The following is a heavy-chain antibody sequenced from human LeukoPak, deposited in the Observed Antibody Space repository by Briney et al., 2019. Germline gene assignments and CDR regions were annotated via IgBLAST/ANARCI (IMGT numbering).Heavy chain of an antibody. V-gene: IGHV4-38-2*02. CDR3: ARSAAAVGVDY. CDR1: GYSISSGYY. CDR2: IYHSGST. J-gene: IGHJ4*02. Sequence: SETLSLTCTVSGYSISSGYYWGWIRQPPGTGLEWIGSIYHSGSTYNNPSLKSRVTISVDTSRNHFSLKLSSVTAADTAVYYCARSAAAVGVDYWGQGTLVTVSS. D-gene: IGHD6-25*01.